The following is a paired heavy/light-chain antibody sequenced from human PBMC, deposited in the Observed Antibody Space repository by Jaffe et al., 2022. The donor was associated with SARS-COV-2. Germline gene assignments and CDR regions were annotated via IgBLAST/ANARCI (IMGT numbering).Light chain of an antibody. CDR3: QQYGRSLT. J-gene: IGKJ4*01. CDR2: GAS. V-gene: IGKV3-20*01. Sequence: DIVLTQSPGTLSLSPGERGTLSCRASQSVSNNYLAWYQQKPGQAPRLLIYGASSRATGIPDRFSGSGSGTDFTLTINRLEPEDFAVYYCQQYGRSLTFGGGTKVEIK. CDR1: QSVSNNY.
Heavy chain of an antibody. CDR3: ARHLSYSSGWFIFDI. J-gene: IGHJ3*02. D-gene: IGHD6-19*01. CDR1: GGSISRSGYY. Sequence: QVQMQESGPGLVKPSETLSLTCTVSGGSISRSGYYWGWIRQPPGKGLEWIGSIYHSGSTYRNPSLESRITISADKSRNEFSLKLRSVTAADTAVYYCARHLSYSSGWFIFDIWGQGTMVTVSS. V-gene: IGHV4-39*01. CDR2: IYHSGST.